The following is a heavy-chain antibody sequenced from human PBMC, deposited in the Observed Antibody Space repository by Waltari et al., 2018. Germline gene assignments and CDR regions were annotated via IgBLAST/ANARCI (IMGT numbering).Heavy chain of an antibody. Sequence: QVQLQQWGAGLLKPSETLSLTCAVYGGSFSGYYWSWIRQPPGKGLEWIGEINHSGSTNYNPSLKSRVTISVDTSKNQFSLKLSSVTAADTAVYYCARPRSGYYFDYWGQGTLVTVSS. J-gene: IGHJ4*02. D-gene: IGHD3-10*01. CDR2: INHSGST. CDR1: GGSFSGYY. CDR3: ARPRSGYYFDY. V-gene: IGHV4-34*01.